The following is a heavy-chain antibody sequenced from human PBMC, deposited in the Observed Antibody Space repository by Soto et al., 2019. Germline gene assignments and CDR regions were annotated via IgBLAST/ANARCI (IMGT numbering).Heavy chain of an antibody. D-gene: IGHD1-7*01. V-gene: IGHV3-23*01. Sequence: GSLRLSCAASGFTFNNYVMTWVRQAPGKGLEWVADISCDGGYTEYEDSVKGRFTISRDNSKNTLYLQMNTLGAEDTAIYYCARDGIGGTVFRGYLDYWGRGTVVTVSS. CDR3: ARDGIGGTVFRGYLDY. J-gene: IGHJ4*02. CDR1: GFTFNNYV. CDR2: ISCDGGYT.